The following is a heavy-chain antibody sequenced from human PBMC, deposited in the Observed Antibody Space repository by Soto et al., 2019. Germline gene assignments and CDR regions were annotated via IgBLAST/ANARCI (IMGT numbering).Heavy chain of an antibody. Sequence: SVKVSCKASGGTFSSYAISWVRQAPGQGLEWMGGIIPIFGTASYAQKFQGRVTITADKSTSTACMELSSLRSEDTAVYYCARDRRIYYDFWSGHYGMDVWGQGTTVTVSS. J-gene: IGHJ6*02. CDR1: GGTFSSYA. V-gene: IGHV1-69*06. D-gene: IGHD3-3*01. CDR2: IIPIFGTA. CDR3: ARDRRIYYDFWSGHYGMDV.